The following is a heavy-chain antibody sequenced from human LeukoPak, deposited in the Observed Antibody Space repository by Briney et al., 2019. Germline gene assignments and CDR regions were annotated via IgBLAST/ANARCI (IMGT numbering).Heavy chain of an antibody. V-gene: IGHV4-30-4*08. CDR3: ARGRYYYGSGSPFDI. CDR2: IYYSGST. J-gene: IGHJ3*02. Sequence: SQTLSLTCTVSGGSISSGDYCWSWIRQPPGKGLEWIGYIYYSGSTYYNPSLKSRVTISVDTSKNQFSLKLSSVTAADTAVYYCARGRYYYGSGSPFDIWGQGTMVTVSS. D-gene: IGHD3-10*01. CDR1: GGSISSGDYC.